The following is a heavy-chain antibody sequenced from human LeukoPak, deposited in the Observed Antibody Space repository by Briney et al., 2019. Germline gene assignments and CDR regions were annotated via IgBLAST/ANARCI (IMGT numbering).Heavy chain of an antibody. D-gene: IGHD3-10*01. J-gene: IGHJ4*02. CDR1: GYTFTSYY. Sequence: GASVKVSCKASGYTFTSYYMHWVRQAPGQGLEWMGWINPNSGGTNYAQKFQGRVTMTRDTSISTAYMELSRLRSDDTAVYYCARGPYMVRGVTSEKYYFDYWGQGTLVTVSS. CDR2: INPNSGGT. V-gene: IGHV1-2*02. CDR3: ARGPYMVRGVTSEKYYFDY.